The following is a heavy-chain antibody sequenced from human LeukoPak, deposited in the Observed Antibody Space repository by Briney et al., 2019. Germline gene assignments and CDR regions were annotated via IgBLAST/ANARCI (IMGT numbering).Heavy chain of an antibody. V-gene: IGHV3-23*01. CDR3: AKNRDSSSWYIDY. J-gene: IGHJ4*02. D-gene: IGHD6-13*01. CDR2: ISGGGGGT. CDR1: GFIFSNYA. Sequence: AGGSLRLSCAASGFIFSNYAMSWVHQAPGKGLEWVSAISGGGGGTYNADSVRGRFTISRDNSKNTLYLQMNSLRAEDTAIYYCAKNRDSSSWYIDYWGQGTLVTVSS.